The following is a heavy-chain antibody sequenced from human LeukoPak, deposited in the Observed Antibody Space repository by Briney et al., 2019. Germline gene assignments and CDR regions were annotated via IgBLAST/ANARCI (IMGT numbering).Heavy chain of an antibody. CDR2: IYSGGNT. J-gene: IGHJ5*02. D-gene: IGHD1-26*01. V-gene: IGHV3-53*04. CDR1: GGTVSSSP. Sequence: AGGSLRLSCAASGGTVSSSPINWVRQAPGRGLEWVAVIYSGGNTFYADSVKGRFTISRHNSENTLYLQMNSLSADDTAVYYCVRLMGSGWFDPWGQGTLVTVFS. CDR3: VRLMGSGWFDP.